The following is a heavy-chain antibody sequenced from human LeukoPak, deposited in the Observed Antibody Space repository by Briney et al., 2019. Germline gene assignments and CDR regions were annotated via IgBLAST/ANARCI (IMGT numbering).Heavy chain of an antibody. J-gene: IGHJ3*02. CDR2: IRNKANGGTT. CDR3: GWASGAFDI. CDR1: GFTFSDYA. V-gene: IGHV3-49*04. D-gene: IGHD3-22*01. Sequence: GGSLTLSCTTSGFTFSDYAVSWVRQAPGQGLELIGFIRNKANGGTTEYAASVKGRFTISRDDSKTIAHLQMSSLKTEDTAVYSSGWASGAFDIWGQGTMVTVSS.